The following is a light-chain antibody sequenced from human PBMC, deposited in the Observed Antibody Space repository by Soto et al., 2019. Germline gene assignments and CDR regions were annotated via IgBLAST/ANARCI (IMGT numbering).Light chain of an antibody. CDR1: QSVLYSSNNKNY. Sequence: DIVMTQSPDSLAVSLGERATINCKSSQSVLYSSNNKNYLAWYQQKPGQPPKALIYWASTRESGVPDRFSGSGSGTEFTLTISSLQSEDFAVYFCQQYNNWPRTFGQGTKVDIK. CDR2: WAS. V-gene: IGKV4-1*01. CDR3: QQYNNWPRT. J-gene: IGKJ1*01.